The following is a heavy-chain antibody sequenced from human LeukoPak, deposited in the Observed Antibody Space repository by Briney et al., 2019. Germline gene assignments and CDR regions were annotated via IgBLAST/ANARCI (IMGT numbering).Heavy chain of an antibody. CDR3: ARVSSGWRHYFDY. V-gene: IGHV4-31*03. CDR2: IYYSGST. Sequence: PSQTLSLTCTVSGGSISSGGYYWSWIRQHPGKGLEWIGYIYYSGSTYYNPSLKSRVTISVDTSKNQFSLKLSSVTAADTAVYYCARVSSGWRHYFDYWGQGTLVTVSS. J-gene: IGHJ4*02. CDR1: GGSISSGGYY. D-gene: IGHD6-19*01.